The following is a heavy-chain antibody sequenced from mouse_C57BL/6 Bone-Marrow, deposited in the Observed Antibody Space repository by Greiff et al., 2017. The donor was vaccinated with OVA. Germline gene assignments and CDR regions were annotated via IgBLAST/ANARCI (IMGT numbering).Heavy chain of an antibody. CDR1: GYTFTSYW. CDR2: IHPNSGST. CDR3: ARSVGLWERYYAMDY. J-gene: IGHJ4*01. D-gene: IGHD3-3*01. V-gene: IGHV1-64*01. Sequence: QVQLQQPGAELVKPGASVKLSCKASGYTFTSYWMHWVKQRPGQGLEWIGMIHPNSGSTNYNEKFKSKATLTVDKSSSTAYMQLSSLTSEDSAVYSCARSVGLWERYYAMDYWGQGTSVTVSS.